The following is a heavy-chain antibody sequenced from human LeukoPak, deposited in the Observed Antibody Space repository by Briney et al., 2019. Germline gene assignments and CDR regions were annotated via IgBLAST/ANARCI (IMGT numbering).Heavy chain of an antibody. CDR1: GGSFSGYY. Sequence: PSETLSLTCAVYGGSFSGYYWSWIRQPPGKGLEWIGEINHSGSTNYNPSLKSRVTISVDTSKNQFSLKLSSVTAADTAVYYCARGREYGCYGPYYFDYWGQGTLVTVSS. V-gene: IGHV4-34*01. CDR2: INHSGST. D-gene: IGHD2-15*01. J-gene: IGHJ4*02. CDR3: ARGREYGCYGPYYFDY.